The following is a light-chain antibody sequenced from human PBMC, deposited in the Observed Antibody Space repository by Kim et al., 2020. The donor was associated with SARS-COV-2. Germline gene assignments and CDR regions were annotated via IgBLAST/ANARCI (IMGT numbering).Light chain of an antibody. CDR3: SSYTSSSTVV. CDR2: DVS. CDR1: SSDVGGYNY. V-gene: IGLV2-14*01. J-gene: IGLJ2*01. Sequence: QSALTQPASVSGSPGQSITISCTGTSSDVGGYNYVSWYQQHPGKAPKLMIYDVSKRPSGVSNRFSGSKSRNTASLTISGLQAEDEADYYCSSYTSSSTVVFGGGTQLTVL.